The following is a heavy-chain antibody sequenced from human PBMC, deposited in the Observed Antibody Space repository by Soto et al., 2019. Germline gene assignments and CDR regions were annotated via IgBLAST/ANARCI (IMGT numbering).Heavy chain of an antibody. CDR2: ISAYNGNT. Sequence: QVQLVQSGAEVKKPGASVKVSCKASGYTFTSYGISWVRQAPGQGLEWMGWISAYNGNTNYAQKLQGRVTMTTDTSTNTAYMELRSLRSDDTAVYYCARDGDSGGYFYYSGMDVWGQGTTVTVSS. D-gene: IGHD3-22*01. CDR3: ARDGDSGGYFYYSGMDV. J-gene: IGHJ6*02. V-gene: IGHV1-18*04. CDR1: GYTFTSYG.